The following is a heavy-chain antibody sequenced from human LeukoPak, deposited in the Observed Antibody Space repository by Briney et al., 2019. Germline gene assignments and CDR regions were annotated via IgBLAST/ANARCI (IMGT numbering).Heavy chain of an antibody. J-gene: IGHJ4*02. CDR2: INHSGST. CDR1: GGSFSGYY. V-gene: IGHV4-34*01. Sequence: SETLSLTCAVYGGSFSGYYWSWIRQPPGKGLEWIGEINHSGSTNYNPSLKSRVTISVDTSKNQFSLKLSSATAADTAVYYCARVLSSSPADYWGQGTLVTVSS. CDR3: ARVLSSSPADY. D-gene: IGHD6-6*01.